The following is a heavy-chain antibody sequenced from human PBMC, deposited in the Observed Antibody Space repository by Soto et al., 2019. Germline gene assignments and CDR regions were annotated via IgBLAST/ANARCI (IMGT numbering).Heavy chain of an antibody. V-gene: IGHV1-2*04. D-gene: IGHD6-13*01. Sequence: ASVKVSCKASGYTFTAYYMHWVRQAPGQGLEWMGWINPNSGGTKYAQKFQGWVTMTRDTSISTAYMDLSRLRSDDTAVYYCSRGAAADLYYYGMDVWGQGTTVTVSS. CDR1: GYTFTAYY. CDR2: INPNSGGT. J-gene: IGHJ6*02. CDR3: SRGAAADLYYYGMDV.